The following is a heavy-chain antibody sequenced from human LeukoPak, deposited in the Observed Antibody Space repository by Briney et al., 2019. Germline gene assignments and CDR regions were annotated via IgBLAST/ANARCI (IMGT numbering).Heavy chain of an antibody. CDR3: AKGYNWNSECPGATHY. J-gene: IGHJ4*02. V-gene: IGHV3-23*01. Sequence: PGGSLRLSCAASGFSFSSYTMTWVRQAPGKGLEWVSALSGSSVRTYYADSVEGRFTISRDNPKNTLYLQMNNLRADDTAVYYCAKGYNWNSECPGATHYWGQGTLVTVSS. D-gene: IGHD1-7*01. CDR2: LSGSSVRT. CDR1: GFSFSSYT.